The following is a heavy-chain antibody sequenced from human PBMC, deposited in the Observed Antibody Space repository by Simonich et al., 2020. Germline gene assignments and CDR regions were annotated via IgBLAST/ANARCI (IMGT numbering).Heavy chain of an antibody. Sequence: EVQLVESGGGLIQPGGSLRLSCAASGFTVRSNYMSWVRQAPGKGREWVSVIYSGGSTNYADSVKGRFTISRDKSKNTLYLQINSLRAEDTAVYYCARWTATGYYFDYWGQGTLVTVSS. CDR2: IYSGGST. J-gene: IGHJ4*02. CDR3: ARWTATGYYFDY. CDR1: GFTVRSNY. V-gene: IGHV3-53*01. D-gene: IGHD1-1*01.